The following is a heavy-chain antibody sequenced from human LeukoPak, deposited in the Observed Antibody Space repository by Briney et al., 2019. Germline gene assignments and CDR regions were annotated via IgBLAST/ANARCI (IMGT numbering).Heavy chain of an antibody. CDR3: AKAPYSSSSHYYGMDV. CDR2: VSGSAGST. CDR1: GFTLSSSA. D-gene: IGHD6-6*01. V-gene: IGHV3-23*01. J-gene: IGHJ6*02. Sequence: GGSLRLSCAASGFTLSSSAMSWVRQAPGRGLEWVSTVSGSAGSTYYADSVKGRFTISRDNSKNTLYLQMNSLRAEDTAVYYCAKAPYSSSSHYYGMDVWGQGTTVTVSS.